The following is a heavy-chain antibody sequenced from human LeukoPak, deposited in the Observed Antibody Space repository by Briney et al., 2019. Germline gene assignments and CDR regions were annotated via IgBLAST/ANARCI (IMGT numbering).Heavy chain of an antibody. Sequence: ASVKVSCKASGYTFTDYFMHWVRQAPGQGLEWMGWMNPNSGGANYAQKFQGRVTMTRDTSTSTAYMELSRLRSDDSAVYYCARDRYGDGFAHFDYWGQGALVTVSS. V-gene: IGHV1-2*02. CDR1: GYTFTDYF. D-gene: IGHD5-24*01. J-gene: IGHJ4*02. CDR3: ARDRYGDGFAHFDY. CDR2: MNPNSGGA.